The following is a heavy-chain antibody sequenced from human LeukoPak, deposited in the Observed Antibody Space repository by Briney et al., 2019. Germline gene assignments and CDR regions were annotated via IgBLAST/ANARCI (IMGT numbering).Heavy chain of an antibody. CDR2: ISGSGGST. D-gene: IGHD2-15*01. CDR1: GFTFSSYA. CDR3: AKGLGGYFDY. J-gene: IGHJ4*02. Sequence: GASRRLSWAASGFTFSSYAMSWVRQAPGKGLEWVSAISGSGGSTYYADSVKGRFTISRDNSKNTLYLQMNSLRAEDTAVYYCAKGLGGYFDYWGQGTLVTVSS. V-gene: IGHV3-23*01.